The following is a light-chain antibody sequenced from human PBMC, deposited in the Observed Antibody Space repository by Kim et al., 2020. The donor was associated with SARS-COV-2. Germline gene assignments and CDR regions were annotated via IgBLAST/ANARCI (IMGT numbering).Light chain of an antibody. V-gene: IGKV1D-16*01. J-gene: IGKJ4*01. CDR3: QQYDTYPPT. CDR2: AAS. Sequence: DIQMTQSPSSLSASVGDRVTITCRASQAISSWLAWYQQKPEKVPKSLIYAASSLQSGVPSRFSGSGSGTDFTLTISSLQPEDFATYYCQQYDTYPPTFGGGTKVDIK. CDR1: QAISSW.